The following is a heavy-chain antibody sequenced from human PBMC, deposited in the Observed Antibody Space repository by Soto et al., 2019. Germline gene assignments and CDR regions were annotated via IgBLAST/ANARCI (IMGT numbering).Heavy chain of an antibody. V-gene: IGHV4-30-4*01. Sequence: QVQLQESGPGLVKPSQTLSLTCTVSGGSISSGDYYWSWIRQPPGKGLEWIGYIYYSGSTYYTPSLKSRVTISVDTSKNQFSLKLSSVTAADTAVYYCARDDHTAMVNTYNDAFDIWGQGTMVTVSS. CDR2: IYYSGST. D-gene: IGHD5-18*01. CDR3: ARDDHTAMVNTYNDAFDI. CDR1: GGSISSGDYY. J-gene: IGHJ3*02.